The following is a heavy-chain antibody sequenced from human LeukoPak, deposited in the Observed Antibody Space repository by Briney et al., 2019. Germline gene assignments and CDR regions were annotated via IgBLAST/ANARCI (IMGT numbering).Heavy chain of an antibody. CDR3: ARRGPPRTMLRGVKSGWFDP. J-gene: IGHJ5*02. CDR2: TNHSGST. Sequence: SETLSLTCVLYGGSSSGYYWSWIRQPPGKGLEWIGETNHSGSTNYNPSLKSRVTISVDTSKNQFSLKLSSVTAADTAVYYCARRGPPRTMLRGVKSGWFDPWGQGTLVTVSS. CDR1: GGSSSGYY. D-gene: IGHD3-10*01. V-gene: IGHV4-34*01.